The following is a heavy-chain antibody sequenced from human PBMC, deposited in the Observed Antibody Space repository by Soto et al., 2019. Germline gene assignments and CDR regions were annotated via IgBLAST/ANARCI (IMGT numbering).Heavy chain of an antibody. CDR1: GYTFSSYG. V-gene: IGHV1-18*04. J-gene: IGHJ6*02. CDR3: ARDRYDILTENYYYNGMDV. CDR2: ISAYNGNI. Sequence: ASLKVSCKASGYTFSSYGITWVRQAPGQGLEWMGWISAYNGNINYAQKLQGRVTMTTDTSTSTASLELRSLRSDDTAVYYCARDRYDILTENYYYNGMDVWGQGTTVTVSS. D-gene: IGHD3-9*01.